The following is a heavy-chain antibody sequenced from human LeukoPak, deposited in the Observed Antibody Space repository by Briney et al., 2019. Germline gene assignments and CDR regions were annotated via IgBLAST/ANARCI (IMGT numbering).Heavy chain of an antibody. CDR2: ISGSDGRT. Sequence: GGSLRLSCAASGFTFSSYAMSWARRTPGQGLEWVSAISGSDGRTYYADSVKGRFTISRDNSKNTLYLQMNSLRADDTAVFYCAKDRDTYGYVTSFDYWGQGTLVTVSS. D-gene: IGHD5-18*01. V-gene: IGHV3-23*01. CDR1: GFTFSSYA. J-gene: IGHJ4*02. CDR3: AKDRDTYGYVTSFDY.